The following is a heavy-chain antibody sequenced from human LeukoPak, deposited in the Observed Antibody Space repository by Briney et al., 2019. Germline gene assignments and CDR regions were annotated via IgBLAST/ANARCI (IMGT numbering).Heavy chain of an antibody. V-gene: IGHV3-21*01. D-gene: IGHD3-22*01. CDR1: GFTFSSYS. Sequence: PGGSLRLSCAASGFTFSSYSMNWVRQAPGKGLEWVSSISSSSSYIYYADSVKGRFTISRDNAKNSLYLQMNSLRAEDTAVYYCARGGGYYDSSGYYYKFLDYWGQGTLVTVSS. CDR2: ISSSSSYI. CDR3: ARGGGYYDSSGYYYKFLDY. J-gene: IGHJ4*02.